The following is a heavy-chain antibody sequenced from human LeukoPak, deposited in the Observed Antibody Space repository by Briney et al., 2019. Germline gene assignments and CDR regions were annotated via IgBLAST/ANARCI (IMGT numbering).Heavy chain of an antibody. J-gene: IGHJ4*02. CDR1: GGTFSSYA. CDR3: ARDRNPGYYFDY. Sequence: SVTVSCTASGGTFSSYAISWVRQAPGQGLEWMGRIIPILGIANYAQKFQGRVTITADKSTSTAYMELSSLRSEDTAVYYCARDRNPGYYFDYWGQGTLVTVSS. CDR2: IIPILGIA. V-gene: IGHV1-69*04.